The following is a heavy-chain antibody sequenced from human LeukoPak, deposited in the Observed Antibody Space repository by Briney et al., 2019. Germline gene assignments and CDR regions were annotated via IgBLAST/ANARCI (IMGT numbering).Heavy chain of an antibody. J-gene: IGHJ4*02. Sequence: SETLSLTCTVSGGSISDYYWGWIRQPPGKGLEWIGSIYYSGTTHYNPSLESRVTISVDTSKNQFSLKLASVTAADTAVYYCARDLADSSGYYGNFDYWGQGTLVTVSS. D-gene: IGHD3-22*01. CDR3: ARDLADSSGYYGNFDY. CDR2: IYYSGTT. CDR1: GGSISDYY. V-gene: IGHV4-39*07.